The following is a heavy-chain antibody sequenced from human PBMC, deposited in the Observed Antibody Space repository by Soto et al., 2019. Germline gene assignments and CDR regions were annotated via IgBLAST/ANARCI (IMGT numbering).Heavy chain of an antibody. J-gene: IGHJ6*02. D-gene: IGHD6-6*01. V-gene: IGHV4-30-4*01. CDR3: ARAEYSSSSGYYGMDV. CDR2: IYYSGST. CDR1: GGSISSGDYY. Sequence: SETLSLTCTVSGGSISSGDYYWSWIRQPTGKGLEWIGYIYYSGSTYYNPSLKSRVTISVDTSKNQFSLKLSSVTAADTAVYYCARAEYSSSSGYYGMDVWGQGTTVTVSS.